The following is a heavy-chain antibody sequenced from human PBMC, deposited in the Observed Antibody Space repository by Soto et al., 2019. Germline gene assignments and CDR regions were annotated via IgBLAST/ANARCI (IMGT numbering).Heavy chain of an antibody. CDR1: DDSINSDKYY. CDR2: IYYRGNA. J-gene: IGHJ4*02. CDR3: ARLEGLATISYYFDF. V-gene: IGHV4-39*01. D-gene: IGHD3-9*01. Sequence: PSETLSLTCSVSDDSINSDKYYWGWIRQPPGKGLEWIGSIYYRGNAYYNPSLQTRVTISLDKSKSQFSLKLNSVTAADSAAYFCARLEGLATISYYFDFWGPGALVTVPS.